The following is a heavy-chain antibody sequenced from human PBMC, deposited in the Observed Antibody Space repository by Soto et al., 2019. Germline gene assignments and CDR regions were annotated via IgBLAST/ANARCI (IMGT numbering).Heavy chain of an antibody. D-gene: IGHD1-26*01. J-gene: IGHJ6*02. V-gene: IGHV4-59*08. Sequence: SETLSLTCTVSGGSISSYYWSWIRQPPGKGLEWIGYIYYSGSTNYNPSLKSRVTISVDTSKNQFSLKLSSVTAADTAVYYCARSKRDYSGSYYYYYGMDVWGQGTTVTVSS. CDR1: GGSISSYY. CDR3: ARSKRDYSGSYYYYYGMDV. CDR2: IYYSGST.